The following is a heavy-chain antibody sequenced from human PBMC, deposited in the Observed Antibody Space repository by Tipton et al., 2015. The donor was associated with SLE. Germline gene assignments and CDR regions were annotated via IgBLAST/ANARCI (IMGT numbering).Heavy chain of an antibody. J-gene: IGHJ4*02. CDR1: GGSISSHY. Sequence: TLSLTCTVSGGSISSHYWSWIRQPPGEGLEWIGYIYYTGSTYYNLSLRGRATISLDTSKRQFFLKLSAVTAADTAVYYCARQSVAVAGKGYFDYWGQGTLVTVSS. CDR3: ARQSVAVAGKGYFDY. CDR2: IYYTGST. D-gene: IGHD6-19*01. V-gene: IGHV4-59*11.